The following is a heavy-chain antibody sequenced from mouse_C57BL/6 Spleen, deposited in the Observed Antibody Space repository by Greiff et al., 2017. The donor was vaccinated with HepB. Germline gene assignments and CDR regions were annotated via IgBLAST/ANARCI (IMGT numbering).Heavy chain of an antibody. J-gene: IGHJ3*01. V-gene: IGHV5-17*01. Sequence: EVQLVESGGGLVKPGGSLKLSCAASGFTFSDYGMHWVRQAPEKGLEWVAYISSGSSTIYYADTVKGRFTISRDNAKNTLVLQMTSLRSEDTAMYYCARDDGYYSTWFAYWGQGTLVTVSA. D-gene: IGHD2-3*01. CDR3: ARDDGYYSTWFAY. CDR2: ISSGSSTI. CDR1: GFTFSDYG.